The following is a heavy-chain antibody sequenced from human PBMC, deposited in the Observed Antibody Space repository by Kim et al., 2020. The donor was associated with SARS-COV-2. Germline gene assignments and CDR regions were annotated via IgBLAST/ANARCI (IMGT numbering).Heavy chain of an antibody. CDR3: ARGLNYYDSSGYYYYYYGMDV. V-gene: IGHV3-13*04. D-gene: IGHD3-22*01. Sequence: GGSLRLSCAASGFTFSSYDMHWVRQATGKGLEWVSAIGTAGDTYYPGSVKGRFTISRENAKNSLYLQMNSLRAGDTAVYYCARGLNYYDSSGYYYYYYGMDVWGQGTTVTVSS. J-gene: IGHJ6*02. CDR1: GFTFSSYD. CDR2: IGTAGDT.